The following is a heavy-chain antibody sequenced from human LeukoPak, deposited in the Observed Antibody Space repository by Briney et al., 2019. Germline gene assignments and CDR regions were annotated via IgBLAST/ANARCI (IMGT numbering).Heavy chain of an antibody. J-gene: IGHJ6*04. Sequence: GGSLRLSCAASGFTVSSNYMSWVRQAPGKGLEWVSVIYSGGSTYYADSVKGRFTISRDNSKNTLYLQMNSLRAEDTAVYYCARGPNDILTGYYYGMDVWGKGTTATVSS. CDR3: ARGPNDILTGYYYGMDV. CDR2: IYSGGST. D-gene: IGHD3-9*01. CDR1: GFTVSSNY. V-gene: IGHV3-53*01.